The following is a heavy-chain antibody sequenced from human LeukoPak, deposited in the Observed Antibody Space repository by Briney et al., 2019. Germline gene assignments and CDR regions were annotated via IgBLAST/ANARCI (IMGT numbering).Heavy chain of an antibody. CDR3: ARDRGSSWYVDY. CDR1: GYSFTSYY. D-gene: IGHD6-13*01. Sequence: GASVKVSCKTSGYSFTSYYIHWVRQAPGQGLEWMGWINPSSGGTEYAQRFQGRVSVTGETSISTAYMELSRLRSDDTAVYYCARDRGSSWYVDYWGQGTLVTVSS. J-gene: IGHJ4*02. V-gene: IGHV1-2*02. CDR2: INPSSGGT.